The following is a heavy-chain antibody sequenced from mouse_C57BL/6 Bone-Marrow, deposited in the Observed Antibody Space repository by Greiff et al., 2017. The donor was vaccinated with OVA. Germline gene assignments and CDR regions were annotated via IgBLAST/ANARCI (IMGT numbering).Heavy chain of an antibody. V-gene: IGHV3-6*01. Sequence: EVQRVESGPGLVKPSQSLSLTCSVTGYSITSGYYWNWIRQFPGNKLEWMGYISYDGSNNYNPSLKNRISITRDTSKNQFFLKLNSVTTEDTATYYCAREALRGFFAYWGQGTLVTVSA. J-gene: IGHJ3*01. CDR1: GYSITSGYY. CDR2: ISYDGSN. D-gene: IGHD1-1*01. CDR3: AREALRGFFAY.